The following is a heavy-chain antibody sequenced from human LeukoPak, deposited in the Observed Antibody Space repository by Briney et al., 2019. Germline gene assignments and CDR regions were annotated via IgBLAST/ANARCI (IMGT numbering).Heavy chain of an antibody. J-gene: IGHJ4*02. D-gene: IGHD3-22*01. Sequence: GGSLRLSCAASGFTVSSNYMSWVRQAPGKGLEWVSVIYSGGSTYYADSVKGRFTISRDNSKNTLYLQMNSLRAEDTAVYYCAKDPYYYDSSGYWDYWGQGTLVTVSS. CDR3: AKDPYYYDSSGYWDY. CDR2: IYSGGST. V-gene: IGHV3-53*01. CDR1: GFTVSSNY.